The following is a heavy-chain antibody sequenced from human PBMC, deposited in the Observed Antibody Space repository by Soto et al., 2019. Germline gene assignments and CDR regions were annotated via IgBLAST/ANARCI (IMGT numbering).Heavy chain of an antibody. CDR3: ARVAKTLTPPDY. D-gene: IGHD2-21*01. CDR2: INSDGSST. V-gene: IGHV3-74*01. J-gene: IGHJ4*02. Sequence: GGSLRLSCAASGFTFSSYWMHWVRQAPGKGLVWVSRINSDGSSTSYADSVKGRFTISRDNAKNTLSLQMNSLRAEDTAVYYCARVAKTLTPPDYWGQGTLVTVSS. CDR1: GFTFSSYW.